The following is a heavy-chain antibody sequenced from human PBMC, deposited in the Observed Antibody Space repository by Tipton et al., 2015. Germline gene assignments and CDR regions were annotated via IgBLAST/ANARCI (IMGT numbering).Heavy chain of an antibody. CDR1: GGSISNGGYY. CDR2: INYRGTT. D-gene: IGHD6-13*01. V-gene: IGHV4-31*03. J-gene: IGHJ4*02. Sequence: TLSLTCTVSGGSISNGGYYWSWIRQSPEKGLEWIGHINYRGTTHYNPSLQSRVTMSVDTSKNHFSLNLTSVTAADTAVYYCARRRTNNSWSYWGQGTLFTVSS. CDR3: ARRRTNNSWSY.